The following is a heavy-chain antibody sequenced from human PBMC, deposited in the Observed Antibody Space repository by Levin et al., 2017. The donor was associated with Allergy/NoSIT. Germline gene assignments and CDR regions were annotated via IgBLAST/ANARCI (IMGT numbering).Heavy chain of an antibody. CDR3: ALGDGWLRLRQLVPFDS. V-gene: IGHV3-7*01. J-gene: IGHJ4*02. CDR1: GFSYSGHW. CDR2: IKPDGSEK. Sequence: LSLTCAASGFSYSGHWMTWLRQAPGKGLEWVANIKPDGSEKYYVDSVKGRFTISRDNAKNSLYLQMNNLRAEDTAIYYCALGDGWLRLRQLVPFDSWGQGTLVTVSS. D-gene: IGHD5-12*01.